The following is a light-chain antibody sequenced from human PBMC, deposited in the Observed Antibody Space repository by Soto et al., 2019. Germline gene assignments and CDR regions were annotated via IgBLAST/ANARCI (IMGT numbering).Light chain of an antibody. CDR2: GAT. CDR1: QDITNY. V-gene: IGKV1-17*03. Sequence: DIQMTQSPSAVSASVGDRVTITCRTSQDITNYLVWFQQKPGKVPERLIYGATNLQSGVPSRFSGSGSGTEFTLTISSLQPEDFATYYCLQHNRYPWTFGQGTE. CDR3: LQHNRYPWT. J-gene: IGKJ1*01.